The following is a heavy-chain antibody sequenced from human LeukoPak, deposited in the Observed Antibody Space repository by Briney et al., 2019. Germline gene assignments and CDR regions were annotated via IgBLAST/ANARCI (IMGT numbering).Heavy chain of an antibody. CDR1: GGTFSSYA. V-gene: IGHV1-69*13. CDR2: IIPIFGTA. CDR3: ARVPGGYGDYWFDP. J-gene: IGHJ5*02. D-gene: IGHD4-17*01. Sequence: SVKVSCKASGGTFSSYAISWVRQAPGQGLEWMGGIIPIFGTANYAQKFQGRVTITADESTSTAYMELSRLRSDDTAVYYCARVPGGYGDYWFDPWGQGTLVTVSS.